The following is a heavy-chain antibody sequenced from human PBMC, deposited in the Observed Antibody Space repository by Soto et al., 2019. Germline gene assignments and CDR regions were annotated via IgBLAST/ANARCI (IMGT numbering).Heavy chain of an antibody. CDR2: IHHSGST. D-gene: IGHD5-18*01. J-gene: IGHJ6*03. Sequence: VQLQESGPGLVKPSGTLSLTCGVSNGSVSNSNWWSCVRQAPGEGLEWIGEIHHSGSTNFNPSLKSRVSISIDKSKPRVALTLYSVTAADTALYFWASVLRVTLYREGMMESYYMDVWGKATAVTV. CDR1: NGSVSNSNW. CDR3: ASVLRVTLYREGMMESYYMDV. V-gene: IGHV4-4*02.